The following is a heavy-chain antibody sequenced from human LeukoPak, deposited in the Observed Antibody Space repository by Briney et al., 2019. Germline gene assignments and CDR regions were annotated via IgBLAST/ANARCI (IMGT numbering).Heavy chain of an antibody. CDR3: ARDGRGGHDSANYVSYHFDY. D-gene: IGHD4/OR15-4a*01. J-gene: IGHJ4*02. CDR1: GFTFSSYW. V-gene: IGHV3-7*01. Sequence: GGCLRLSCAASGFTFSSYWMSLVRQAPGKGLEWVANIKGDGSEKYIVDTVKGRFTISRDSAKNSVYLQMNSLRIEDTAVYYCARDGRGGHDSANYVSYHFDYWGQGTLVAVSS. CDR2: IKGDGSEK.